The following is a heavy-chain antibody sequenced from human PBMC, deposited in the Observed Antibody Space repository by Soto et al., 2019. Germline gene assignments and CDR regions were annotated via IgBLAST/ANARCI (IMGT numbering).Heavy chain of an antibody. Sequence: ASVKVSCKASGYTFTSYDINWVRQATGQGLEWMGWMNPNSGNAGYAQKFQGRVTMTRNTSISTAYMELSSLRSEDTAVYYCARVGHLGELSDDNTYNFDYWGQGTLVTVSS. CDR1: GYTFTSYD. J-gene: IGHJ4*02. V-gene: IGHV1-8*01. CDR2: MNPNSGNA. CDR3: ARVGHLGELSDDNTYNFDY. D-gene: IGHD3-16*02.